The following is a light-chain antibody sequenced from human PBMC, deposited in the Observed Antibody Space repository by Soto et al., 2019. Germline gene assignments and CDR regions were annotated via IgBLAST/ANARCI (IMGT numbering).Light chain of an antibody. CDR2: AAS. CDR1: QGISSY. J-gene: IGKJ2*01. V-gene: IGKV1-9*01. Sequence: DIQLTQSPSFLSASVGDRVTITCRASQGISSYLAWYQQKPGKAPKLLIYAASTLQSGVPSRFSGSGSGTEFTLTISSLQPEDFATYYCQQLYTFGQGTNLDIK. CDR3: QQLYT.